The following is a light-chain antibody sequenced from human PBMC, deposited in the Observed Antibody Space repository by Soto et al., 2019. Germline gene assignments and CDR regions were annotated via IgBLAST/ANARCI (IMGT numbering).Light chain of an antibody. CDR2: ATS. CDR3: QQYDNSPGYT. Sequence: EIVLTQSPGTLSLSPGEIATLSCRASQSVSSRDLAWSQQKPGQAPRLPIYATSSRAAGIPDRFSGIGSGTAFTLTISRLEPEDFAVYYCQQYDNSPGYTFGQGTKLEIK. V-gene: IGKV3-20*01. CDR1: QSVSSRD. J-gene: IGKJ2*01.